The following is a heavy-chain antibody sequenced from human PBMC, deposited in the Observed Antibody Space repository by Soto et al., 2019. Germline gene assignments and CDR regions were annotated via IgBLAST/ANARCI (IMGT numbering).Heavy chain of an antibody. CDR2: ISSSSSTI. D-gene: IGHD3-16*02. CDR3: ARDAPEDYDYIWGSYRYSSYYYYMDV. V-gene: IGHV3-48*01. CDR1: GFTFSRYS. Sequence: GGSLRLSCAASGFTFSRYSMNWVRQAPGKGLEWVSYISSSSSTINYADSVKGRFTISRDNGKNSLYLQMNSLRAEDTAVYYCARDAPEDYDYIWGSYRYSSYYYYMDVWGKGTTVTVSS. J-gene: IGHJ6*03.